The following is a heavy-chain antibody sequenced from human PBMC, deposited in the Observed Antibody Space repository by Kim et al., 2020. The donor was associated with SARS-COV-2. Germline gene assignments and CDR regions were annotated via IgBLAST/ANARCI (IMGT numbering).Heavy chain of an antibody. J-gene: IGHJ5*02. Sequence: GGSLRLSCAASGFTFDDYAMHWVRQAPGKGLEWVSLISGDGGSTYYADSVKGRFTISRDNSKNSLYLQMNSLRTEDTALYYCAKDIAIAAAEHWFDPWGQGTLVTVSS. D-gene: IGHD6-13*01. CDR2: ISGDGGST. V-gene: IGHV3-43*02. CDR1: GFTFDDYA. CDR3: AKDIAIAAAEHWFDP.